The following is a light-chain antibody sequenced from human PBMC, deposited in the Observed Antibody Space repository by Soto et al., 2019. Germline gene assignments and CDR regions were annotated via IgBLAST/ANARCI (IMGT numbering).Light chain of an antibody. CDR3: ISYTGRGTPL. CDR1: SSDVGGYKY. CDR2: EVN. J-gene: IGLJ2*01. Sequence: QSALTQPASVSGSPGQSITISCTGTSSDVGGYKYVSWYQQHPDKAPKLLIYEVNNRPSGVSDRFSGSKSGNTASLTISGLQAEDEAHYYCISYTGRGTPLFGGGTQLTVL. V-gene: IGLV2-14*01.